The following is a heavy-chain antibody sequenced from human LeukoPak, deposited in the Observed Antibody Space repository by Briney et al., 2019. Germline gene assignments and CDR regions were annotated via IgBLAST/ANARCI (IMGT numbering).Heavy chain of an antibody. V-gene: IGHV3-66*04. J-gene: IGHJ4*02. CDR1: GFTVSSNY. Sequence: GGSLRLSCAASGFTVSSNYMNWVRQAPGKGLEWVSMIYPNGNTFYTDSVKGRFTISRDNSRNTLDLQMTSLRAEDTAVYYCARRGHGYGSPFDYWGQGTLVTVSS. D-gene: IGHD5-18*01. CDR3: ARRGHGYGSPFDY. CDR2: IYPNGNT.